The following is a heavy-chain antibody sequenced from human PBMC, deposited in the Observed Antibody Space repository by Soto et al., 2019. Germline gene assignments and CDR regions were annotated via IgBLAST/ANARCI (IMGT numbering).Heavy chain of an antibody. Sequence: SVKVSCKASGGTFSSYTISWVRQAPGQGLEWMGRIIPILGIANYAQKFQGRVTITADKSTSTAYMELSSLRSEDTAVYYCARDLGVVVMGDAFDIWGQGTMVTVSS. J-gene: IGHJ3*02. CDR3: ARDLGVVVMGDAFDI. CDR2: IIPILGIA. CDR1: GGTFSSYT. V-gene: IGHV1-69*04. D-gene: IGHD2-21*01.